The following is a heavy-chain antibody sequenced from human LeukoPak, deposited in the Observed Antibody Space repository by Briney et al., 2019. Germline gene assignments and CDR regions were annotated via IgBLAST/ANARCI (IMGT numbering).Heavy chain of an antibody. D-gene: IGHD6-19*01. CDR2: IVGDGDRT. V-gene: IGHV3-43*02. Sequence: GGFLRLSCAASGFTFDIYAMHWVRQAPGKGLEWVSLIVGDGDRTYYADSVKGRFTISRDNSKNSLFLQMNSLRTGDTAFYYCARDVGSGWYVFDYWGQGTLVTVSS. CDR3: ARDVGSGWYVFDY. CDR1: GFTFDIYA. J-gene: IGHJ4*02.